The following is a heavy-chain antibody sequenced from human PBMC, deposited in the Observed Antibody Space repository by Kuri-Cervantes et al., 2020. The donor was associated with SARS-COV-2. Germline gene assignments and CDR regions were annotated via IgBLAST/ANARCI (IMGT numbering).Heavy chain of an antibody. Sequence: SETLSLTCLVSGGSISSGYWSWIRQPPGKGLEWIGDIYKSGSTSSNPSLKSRVTILVDTSKNQFSLSLSSLTAADTAVYFCARYGTDDYLSTYFGRGSWFDPWGQGTLVTVSS. CDR1: GGSISSGY. D-gene: IGHD3-3*01. V-gene: IGHV4-59*01. J-gene: IGHJ5*02. CDR2: IYKSGST. CDR3: ARYGTDDYLSTYFGRGSWFDP.